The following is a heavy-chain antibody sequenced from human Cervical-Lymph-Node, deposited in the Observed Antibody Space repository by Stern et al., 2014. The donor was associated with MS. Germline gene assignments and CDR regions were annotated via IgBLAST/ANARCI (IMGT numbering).Heavy chain of an antibody. CDR1: GGSLTSGGHY. CDR3: ARGNRAFYYGDAFDM. CDR2: IYHSGNT. D-gene: IGHD3-22*01. V-gene: IGHV4-31*03. Sequence: VQLVESGPGLVQPSQTLSLTCTVSGGSLTSGGHYWTWIRQYPGKGLEWIGYIYHSGNTDYNPSLKSRVSISVDTSKHQFSLRLSSMTDADTAVYYCARGNRAFYYGDAFDMWGHGTMVTVSS. J-gene: IGHJ3*02.